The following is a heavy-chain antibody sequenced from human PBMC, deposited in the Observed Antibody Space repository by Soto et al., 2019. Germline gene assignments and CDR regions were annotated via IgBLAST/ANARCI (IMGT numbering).Heavy chain of an antibody. Sequence: QITLKESGPTLVEPTQTLTLTCTFSGFSLSTSGVGVGWIRQPPGQPLEWLAFVNWNDNKRYSPSLNSRLTITKDTSKNQVVLTMPNMDSVDTGTYYCAHRRPTVITPFDYWGQGTRVTVSS. CDR1: GFSLSTSGVG. D-gene: IGHD4-17*01. CDR3: AHRRPTVITPFDY. J-gene: IGHJ4*02. V-gene: IGHV2-5*01. CDR2: VNWNDNK.